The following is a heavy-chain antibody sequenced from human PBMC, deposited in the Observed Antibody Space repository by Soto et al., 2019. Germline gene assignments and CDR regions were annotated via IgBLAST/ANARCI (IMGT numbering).Heavy chain of an antibody. CDR2: IRQDGNEI. CDR1: GFTLSTYW. D-gene: IGHD3-10*01. J-gene: IGHJ3*02. CDR3: GTDQWGGAFDI. V-gene: IGHV3-7*01. Sequence: PGGSLRLSCAASGFTLSTYWMAWLRQTPGKGLEFVANIRQDGNEINYVDSVKGRFTISRDNAKNSLFLQMNSLRDEDTAVYYCGTDQWGGAFDIGGQGTMVTVSS.